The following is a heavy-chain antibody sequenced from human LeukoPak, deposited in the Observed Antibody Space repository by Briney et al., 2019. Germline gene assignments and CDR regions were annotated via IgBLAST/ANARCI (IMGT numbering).Heavy chain of an antibody. CDR2: IKQDGSEK. CDR3: AKGRDMATYYFDY. D-gene: IGHD5-24*01. V-gene: IGHV3-7*01. CDR1: GFTFSSYW. Sequence: GGSLRLSCAASGFTFSSYWMSWVRQAPGKGLEWVANIKQDGSEKYYVDSVKGRFTISRDNAKNSLYLQMNSLRTEDTAVYYCAKGRDMATYYFDYWGQGTLVTVSS. J-gene: IGHJ4*02.